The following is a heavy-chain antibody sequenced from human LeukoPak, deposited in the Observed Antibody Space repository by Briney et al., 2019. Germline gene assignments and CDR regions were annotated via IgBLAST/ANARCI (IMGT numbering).Heavy chain of an antibody. CDR2: IKQDGSEK. CDR1: GFTFSSYW. D-gene: IGHD6-13*01. CDR3: AKAAAGTTRDDY. J-gene: IGHJ4*02. Sequence: GGSLRLSCAASGFTFSSYWMSWVRQAPGKGLEWVANIKQDGSEKYYVDSVKGRFTISRDNSKNTLYLQMNSLRAEDTAVYYCAKAAAGTTRDDYWGQGTLVTVSS. V-gene: IGHV3-7*03.